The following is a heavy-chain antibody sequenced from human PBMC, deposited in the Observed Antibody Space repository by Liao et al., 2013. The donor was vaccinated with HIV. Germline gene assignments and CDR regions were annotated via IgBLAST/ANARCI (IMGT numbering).Heavy chain of an antibody. CDR2: IYHGGST. J-gene: IGHJ4*02. D-gene: IGHD5-18*01. CDR3: ASGYSYGLEMIWVTDY. CDR1: GGSISSNNFY. Sequence: QLQLQESGPGLVKPSETLSLTCTVSGGSISSNNFYWGWIRQPPGKGLEWIGSIYHGGSTYYNPSLKSRVTISVDTSKNQFSLKLSSVTAADTAVYYCASGYSYGLEMIWVTDYWGQGTLVTVSS. V-gene: IGHV4-39*07.